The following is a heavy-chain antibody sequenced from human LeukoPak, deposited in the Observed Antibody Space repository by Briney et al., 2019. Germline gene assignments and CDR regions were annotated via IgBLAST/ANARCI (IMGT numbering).Heavy chain of an antibody. CDR2: ISYDGSNK. V-gene: IGHV3-30*03. CDR3: AREFSSWYLDY. D-gene: IGHD6-13*01. CDR1: GFTFSSYG. Sequence: GGSLRLSCAASGFTFSSYGLHWVRQAPGKGLEWVAVISYDGSNKKYANSVKGRFTTSRDNSKNTLYLQMNSLRAEDTAVYYCAREFSSWYLDYWGQGTLVTVSS. J-gene: IGHJ4*02.